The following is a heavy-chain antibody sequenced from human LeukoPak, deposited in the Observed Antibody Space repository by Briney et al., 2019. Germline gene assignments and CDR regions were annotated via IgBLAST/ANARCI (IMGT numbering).Heavy chain of an antibody. CDR2: IHYSGST. Sequence: SETLSLTCTVSGGSISSSSYYWGWIRQPPGKGLEWIGSIHYSGSTYYNPSLKSRVTISVDTSKNQFSLKLSSVSAADTAVYYCARIPSDYGSGSYHFDYWGQGTLVTVSS. D-gene: IGHD3-10*01. CDR3: ARIPSDYGSGSYHFDY. J-gene: IGHJ4*02. V-gene: IGHV4-39*01. CDR1: GGSISSSSYY.